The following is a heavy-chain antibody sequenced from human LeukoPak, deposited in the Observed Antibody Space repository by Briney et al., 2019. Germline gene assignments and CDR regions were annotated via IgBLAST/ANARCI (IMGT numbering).Heavy chain of an antibody. Sequence: GESLKISCKGSGYSFSTYWIAWVREMPGKDLEWMGIIYPGDSDTRYSPSFQGQVTISADKSISTAYLQWSSLKASDTAMYYCARSGYSGYAVDYWGQGTLVTVSS. J-gene: IGHJ4*02. CDR2: IYPGDSDT. CDR3: ARSGYSGYAVDY. D-gene: IGHD5-12*01. CDR1: GYSFSTYW. V-gene: IGHV5-51*01.